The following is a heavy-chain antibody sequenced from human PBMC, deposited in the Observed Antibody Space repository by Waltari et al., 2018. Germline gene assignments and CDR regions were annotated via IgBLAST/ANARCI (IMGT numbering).Heavy chain of an antibody. V-gene: IGHV1-69*12. CDR3: ARGGGRGGSFSFHMDV. CDR1: GGTFGSYA. J-gene: IGHJ6*03. CDR2: IIPMFGRT. D-gene: IGHD3-10*01. Sequence: QVQLVQSGAEVKKPGSSVKVSCKASGGTFGSYAISWVRQAPGQGLEWKGGIIPMFGRTNYPQNFQDRVKITADESTSIAYMELGGLRFDDTAVYFCARGGGRGGSFSFHMDVWGKGTTVTISS.